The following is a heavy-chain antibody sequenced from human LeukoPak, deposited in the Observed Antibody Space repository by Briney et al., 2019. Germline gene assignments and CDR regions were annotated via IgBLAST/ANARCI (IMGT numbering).Heavy chain of an antibody. CDR1: GINLNTYW. CDR3: TTFYTRLTDY. D-gene: IGHD2/OR15-2a*01. CDR2: INQDGGEK. V-gene: IGHV3-7*05. Sequence: GGSLRLSCAASGINLNTYWISWVRQAPGKGLEWLATINQDGGEKYYVDSVKGRFAISRDNAKNSLFLQMNSLRVEDTAVYYCTTFYTRLTDYRGQGTLVTVSS. J-gene: IGHJ4*02.